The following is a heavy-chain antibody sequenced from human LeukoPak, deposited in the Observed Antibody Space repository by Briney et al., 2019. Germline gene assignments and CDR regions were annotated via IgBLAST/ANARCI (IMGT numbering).Heavy chain of an antibody. J-gene: IGHJ5*02. Sequence: SETLSLTCAVYGGSFSGYYWSWIRQSPGKGLEWIGEINHSGSTNYNPSLKSRVTISVDTSKNQFSLKLSSVTAADTAVYYCARNMPKYYYGSGTHNWFDPWGQGTLVTVSS. D-gene: IGHD3-10*01. CDR1: GGSFSGYY. CDR2: INHSGST. V-gene: IGHV4-34*01. CDR3: ARNMPKYYYGSGTHNWFDP.